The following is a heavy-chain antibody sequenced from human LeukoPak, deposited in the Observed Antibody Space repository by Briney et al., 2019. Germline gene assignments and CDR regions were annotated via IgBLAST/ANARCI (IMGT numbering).Heavy chain of an antibody. D-gene: IGHD3-22*01. V-gene: IGHV1-18*01. Sequence: GASVKVSCKASGYTFTSYGISWVRQAPGQGLEWMGWISAYNGNTNYAQKLQGRVTMTTDTSTSTAYMELRSLRSDDTAVYYCARVRLYYDSSGLGGAAFDIWGQGTMVTVSS. J-gene: IGHJ3*02. CDR3: ARVRLYYDSSGLGGAAFDI. CDR2: ISAYNGNT. CDR1: GYTFTSYG.